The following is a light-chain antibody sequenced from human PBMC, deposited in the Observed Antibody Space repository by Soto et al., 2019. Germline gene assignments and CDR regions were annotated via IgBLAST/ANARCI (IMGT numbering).Light chain of an antibody. CDR3: QQSYSNVFT. CDR1: QSISTY. J-gene: IGKJ3*01. Sequence: DIQMTQSPSSLSASVGDRVTITCRASQSISTYLNWYQQKPGKAPKLLIYAASSLQGGVPSRFSGSGSGTDFTLTISSLQPEDFATYYCQQSYSNVFTFGPGTKVDI. V-gene: IGKV1-39*01. CDR2: AAS.